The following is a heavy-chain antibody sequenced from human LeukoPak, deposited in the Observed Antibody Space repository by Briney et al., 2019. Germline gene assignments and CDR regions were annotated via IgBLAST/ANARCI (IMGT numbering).Heavy chain of an antibody. D-gene: IGHD5-24*01. V-gene: IGHV3-7*03. Sequence: GGSLRLPCAASGFTFSSYWMSWVRQAPGKGLEWVANIKEDGSEKYYVDSVKGRFTISRDNAKKSLYLQMNSLRADDTAVYYCAMKAVPRPRLHDAFDFWGQGTVVSVSS. CDR1: GFTFSSYW. CDR2: IKEDGSEK. J-gene: IGHJ3*01. CDR3: AMKAVPRPRLHDAFDF.